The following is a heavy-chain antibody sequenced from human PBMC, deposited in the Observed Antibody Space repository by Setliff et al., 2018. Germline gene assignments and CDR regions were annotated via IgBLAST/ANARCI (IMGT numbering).Heavy chain of an antibody. CDR2: IVTYNDDT. Sequence: ASVKVSCKGSGYRFIVYYIHWVRQAPGQGLEWMGRIVTYNDDTYYPRKFQGRVTMTTATSTSTAYMELRSLRSDDTAVYYCARDHYDSSGYTDYWGQGTLVTVSS. CDR1: GYRFIVYY. V-gene: IGHV1-18*04. D-gene: IGHD3-22*01. J-gene: IGHJ4*02. CDR3: ARDHYDSSGYTDY.